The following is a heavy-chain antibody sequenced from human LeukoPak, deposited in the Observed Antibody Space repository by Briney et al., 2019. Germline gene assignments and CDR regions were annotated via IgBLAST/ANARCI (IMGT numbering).Heavy chain of an antibody. CDR2: ISYDGSNK. CDR3: ARDQIAAAGTSEMVDGMDV. D-gene: IGHD6-13*01. V-gene: IGHV3-30-3*01. CDR1: GFTFSTYA. Sequence: GRSLRLSCAASGFTFSTYAMHWVRQAPGKGLEWVAVISYDGSNKYYADSVKGRFTVSRDSSKNTLSLQMNSLRAEDTAVYYCARDQIAAAGTSEMVDGMDVWGQGTTVTVSS. J-gene: IGHJ6*02.